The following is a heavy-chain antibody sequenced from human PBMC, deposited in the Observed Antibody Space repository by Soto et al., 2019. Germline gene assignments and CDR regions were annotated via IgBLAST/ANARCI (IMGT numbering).Heavy chain of an antibody. Sequence: SVKVSCKASGGTFSSYAISWVRQAPGQGLEWMGGIIPIFGTANYAQKFQGRVTITADESTSTAYMELSSLRSEDTAVYYCARGGITGTKEFYYYYGMDVWGQGTMVTVSS. V-gene: IGHV1-69*13. CDR1: GGTFSSYA. D-gene: IGHD1-7*01. CDR3: ARGGITGTKEFYYYYGMDV. CDR2: IIPIFGTA. J-gene: IGHJ6*02.